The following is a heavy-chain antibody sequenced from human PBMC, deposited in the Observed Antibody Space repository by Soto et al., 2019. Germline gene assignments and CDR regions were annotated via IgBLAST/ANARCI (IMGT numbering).Heavy chain of an antibody. D-gene: IGHD6-13*01. Sequence: SVKVSCKASGGTFSSYAISWVRQAPGQGLEWMGGIIPIFGTANYAQKFQGRVTITADESTSTAYMELSSLRSEDTAVYYCAGIAAAEYYYYYGMDVWGQGTTVTVSS. CDR1: GGTFSSYA. CDR3: AGIAAAEYYYYYGMDV. V-gene: IGHV1-69*13. J-gene: IGHJ6*02. CDR2: IIPIFGTA.